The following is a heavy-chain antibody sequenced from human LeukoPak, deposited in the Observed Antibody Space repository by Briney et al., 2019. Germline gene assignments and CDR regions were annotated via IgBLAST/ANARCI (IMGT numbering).Heavy chain of an antibody. CDR3: ARVAGATMVPGVISWFDP. CDR2: IYYSGST. D-gene: IGHD3-10*01. CDR1: GGSISSGGYY. J-gene: IGHJ5*02. Sequence: SETLSLTCTVSGGSISSGGYYWSWIRQHPGKGLEWIGYIYYSGSTYYNPSLKSRVTISVETSKNQFSLKLSSVTAADTAVYYCARVAGATMVPGVISWFDPWGQGTLVTVSS. V-gene: IGHV4-31*03.